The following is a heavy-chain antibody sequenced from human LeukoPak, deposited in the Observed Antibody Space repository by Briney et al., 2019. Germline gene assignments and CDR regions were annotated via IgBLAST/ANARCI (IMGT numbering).Heavy chain of an antibody. J-gene: IGHJ4*02. CDR2: IYTSGST. CDR1: GGSISSGSYY. Sequence: PSQTLSLTCTVSGGSISSGSYYWSWIRQPAGKGLEWIGRIYTSGSTNYNPSLESRVTISVDTSKNQFSLKLSSVTAADTAVYYCAREIDYGGNSDYWGQGTLVTVSS. D-gene: IGHD4-23*01. CDR3: AREIDYGGNSDY. V-gene: IGHV4-61*02.